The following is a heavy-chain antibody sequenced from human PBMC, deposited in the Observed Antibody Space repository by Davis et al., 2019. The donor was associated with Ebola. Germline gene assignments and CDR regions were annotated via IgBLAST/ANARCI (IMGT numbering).Heavy chain of an antibody. D-gene: IGHD3/OR15-3a*01. J-gene: IGHJ6*02. CDR1: GGSISSYY. Sequence: MPSETLSLTCTVSGGSISSYYWSWIRQPPGKGLEWIGYIYYSGSTNYNPSLKSRVTISVDTSKNQFSLKLSSVTAADTAVYYCARLPAWTTPQYYYHYYGMDVWGQGTTVTVSS. CDR2: IYYSGST. CDR3: ARLPAWTTPQYYYHYYGMDV. V-gene: IGHV4-59*08.